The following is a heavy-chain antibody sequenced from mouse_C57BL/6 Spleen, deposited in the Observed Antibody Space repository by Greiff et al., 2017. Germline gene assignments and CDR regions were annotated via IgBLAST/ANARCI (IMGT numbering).Heavy chain of an antibody. D-gene: IGHD1-1*01. CDR2: IHPNSGST. CDR1: GYTFTSYW. V-gene: IGHV1-64*01. Sequence: QVQLQQPGAELVKPGASVKLSCKASGYTFTSYWMHWVKQRPGQGLEWIGMIHPNSGSTNYNEKFKSKATLTVDKSTSAAYMQLSSLTSEDSAVYYCARGATVPFMDYWGQGTAVTVSS. CDR3: ARGATVPFMDY. J-gene: IGHJ4*01.